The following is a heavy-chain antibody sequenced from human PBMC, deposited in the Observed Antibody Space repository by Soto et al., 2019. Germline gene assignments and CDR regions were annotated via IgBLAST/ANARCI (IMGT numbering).Heavy chain of an antibody. V-gene: IGHV3-23*04. CDR1: GFTFRKFA. Sequence: EVQLVESGGGSVQPGGSLRLSCAASGFTFRKFAMSWVRQALGKGLEWVSGISSSGGSTYYADSVKGRCTISRDSSKNTLYLQINSLRAGDTATYYCAKHGREVPYDHVDVWGQGTPVTVSS. J-gene: IGHJ6*02. D-gene: IGHD1-1*01. CDR2: ISSSGGST. CDR3: AKHGREVPYDHVDV.